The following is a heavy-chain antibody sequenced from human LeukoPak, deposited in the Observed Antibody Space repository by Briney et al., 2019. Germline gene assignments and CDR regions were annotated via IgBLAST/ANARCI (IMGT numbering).Heavy chain of an antibody. CDR2: INHGGGT. Sequence: SETLSPTCAVYGGSFSGYYWSWIRQPPGKGLEWIGEINHGGGTNYNPSLKSRVTISVDTSKNQFSLKLSSVTAADTAVYYCARGRLFVVDWGQGTLVTVSS. CDR3: ARGRLFVVD. J-gene: IGHJ4*02. D-gene: IGHD6-6*01. V-gene: IGHV4-34*01. CDR1: GGSFSGYY.